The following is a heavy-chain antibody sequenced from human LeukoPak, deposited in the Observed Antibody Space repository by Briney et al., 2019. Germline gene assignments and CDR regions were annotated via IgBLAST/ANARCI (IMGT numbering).Heavy chain of an antibody. CDR1: GFTFNIFA. CDR3: AKERSYSQFDY. Sequence: GGSLRLSCTTSGFTFNIFAMNWVRQAPGKGLEWVSAISGSGGSTYYADSVKGRFTISRDNSKNTLYLQMNSLRAEDTAVYYCAKERSYSQFDYWGQGTLVTVSS. CDR2: ISGSGGST. V-gene: IGHV3-23*01. J-gene: IGHJ4*02. D-gene: IGHD5-18*01.